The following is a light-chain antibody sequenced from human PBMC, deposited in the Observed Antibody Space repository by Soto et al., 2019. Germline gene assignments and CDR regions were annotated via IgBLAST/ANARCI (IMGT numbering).Light chain of an antibody. J-gene: IGKJ2*01. CDR2: GAS. CDR1: QSVGSN. V-gene: IGKV3-15*01. Sequence: EIVMTQSPATLSVSQGERASLSCRASQSVGSNLAWYQQTAGQAPRLLIYGASTRATGIPARFSGSGSGTEFTLTISSLQSEYFAVYSCQQYTNWPYTFGQGTKLEIK. CDR3: QQYTNWPYT.